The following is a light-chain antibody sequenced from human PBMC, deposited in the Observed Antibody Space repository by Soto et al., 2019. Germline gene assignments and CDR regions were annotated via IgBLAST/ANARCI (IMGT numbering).Light chain of an antibody. V-gene: IGKV1-39*01. CDR1: QSISSY. CDR3: QQSYSTPIT. J-gene: IGKJ5*01. CDR2: AAS. Sequence: SVGDRVTITCRASQSISSYLNWYQQKPGKAPKLLIYAASSLQSGVPSRFSGSGSGTDFTLTISSLQPEDFATYYCQQSYSTPITFGQGTRLEIK.